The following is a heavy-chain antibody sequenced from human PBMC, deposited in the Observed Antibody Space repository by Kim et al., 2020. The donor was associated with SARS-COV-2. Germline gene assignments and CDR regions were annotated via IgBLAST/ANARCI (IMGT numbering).Heavy chain of an antibody. CDR1: GYTFTGYY. J-gene: IGHJ4*02. CDR3: ARGYSAHYDDTSGYADY. Sequence: ASVKVSCKASGYTFTGYYMHWVRQAPGQGLEWMGRINANSGGTHYAQKFQGRVTMTRDTSISTAYMELSSLRSADTAVYYCARGYSAHYDDTSGYADYWGQGTLVTVSS. V-gene: IGHV1-2*06. D-gene: IGHD3-22*01. CDR2: INANSGGT.